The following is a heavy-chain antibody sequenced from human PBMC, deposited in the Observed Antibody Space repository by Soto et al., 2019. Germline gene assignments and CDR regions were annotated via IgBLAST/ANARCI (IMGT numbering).Heavy chain of an antibody. CDR1: GYTFTRYA. Sequence: QVHLVQSGAEVKKPGASVKVSCKASGYTFTRYAMHWVRQAPGQRLEWMGWINAGNGNTNYAQKFQERVTITRDMSTSTAYMELSSLRSEDTAVYYCAAVRNNWGWGQGTLVTVSS. V-gene: IGHV1-3*01. CDR2: INAGNGNT. CDR3: AAVRNNWG. J-gene: IGHJ4*02. D-gene: IGHD3-16*01.